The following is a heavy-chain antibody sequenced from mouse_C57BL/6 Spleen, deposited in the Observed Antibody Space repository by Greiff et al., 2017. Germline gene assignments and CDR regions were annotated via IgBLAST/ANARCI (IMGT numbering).Heavy chain of an antibody. CDR3: ARGGFGNPFDY. V-gene: IGHV1-69*01. D-gene: IGHD2-1*01. Sequence: VQLQQPGAELVMPGASVKLSCKASGYTFTSYWMHWVKQRPGQGLEWIGEIDPSDSYTNYKQKFKGKSTLTVDKSSSTAYMQLSSLASEDSAVYYCARGGFGNPFDYWGQGTTLTVSS. J-gene: IGHJ2*01. CDR1: GYTFTSYW. CDR2: IDPSDSYT.